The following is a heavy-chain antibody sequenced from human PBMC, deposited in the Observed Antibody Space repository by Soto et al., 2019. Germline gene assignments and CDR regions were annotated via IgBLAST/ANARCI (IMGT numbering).Heavy chain of an antibody. Sequence: QVYLVQSGAEVKKPGSSVKVSCKALRGTFTNYAFSWVRQAPGQGLEWMGGIIPFFGSGNYAQKLQGRINITADESTSSVYLELTSLRSEDTAVYYCARDRAGYYSHFVYWGQGTLVTVSS. CDR2: IIPFFGSG. CDR1: RGTFTNYA. D-gene: IGHD3-22*01. J-gene: IGHJ4*02. CDR3: ARDRAGYYSHFVY. V-gene: IGHV1-69*01.